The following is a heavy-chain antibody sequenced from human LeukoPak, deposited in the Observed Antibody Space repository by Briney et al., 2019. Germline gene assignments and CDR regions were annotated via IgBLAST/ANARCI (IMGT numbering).Heavy chain of an antibody. CDR1: GFTFSAYY. D-gene: IGHD1-7*01. CDR3: ARDRENWNSAGLDY. J-gene: IGHJ4*02. Sequence: GGSLRLSCAASGFTFSAYYMSWIRQAPGKGLEWVSYISRSNKTIYYADSVKGRFTISRDNAKNSLYLQMNSLRAEDTAVYYCARDRENWNSAGLDYWGQGTLVTVSS. V-gene: IGHV3-11*01. CDR2: ISRSNKTI.